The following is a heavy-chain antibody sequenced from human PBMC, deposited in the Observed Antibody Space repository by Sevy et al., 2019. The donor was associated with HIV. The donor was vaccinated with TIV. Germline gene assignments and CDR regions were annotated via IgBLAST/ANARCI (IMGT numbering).Heavy chain of an antibody. Sequence: GGSLRLSCAASGFTFSSYAMSWVRQAPGKGLEWVSAISGSGGSTYHADSVKGRFTISRDNSKNTLYLQMNSLRAEDTAVYYCAKSKLIAVAFDYWGQGTLVTVSS. D-gene: IGHD6-19*01. CDR3: AKSKLIAVAFDY. CDR1: GFTFSSYA. CDR2: ISGSGGST. J-gene: IGHJ4*02. V-gene: IGHV3-23*01.